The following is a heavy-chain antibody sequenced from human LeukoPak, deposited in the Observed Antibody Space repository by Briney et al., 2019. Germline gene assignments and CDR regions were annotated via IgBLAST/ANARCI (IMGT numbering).Heavy chain of an antibody. J-gene: IGHJ4*02. Sequence: GGSLRLSCTASGFTFGDYAMSWVRQAPGKGLEWVGFIRSKAYGGTTEYAASVKARFTISRDDSKSIAYLQMNSLKAEDTAVYYCTRTCGGDCYLLDYWGQGTLATVSS. CDR3: TRTCGGDCYLLDY. V-gene: IGHV3-49*04. CDR2: IRSKAYGGTT. CDR1: GFTFGDYA. D-gene: IGHD2-21*02.